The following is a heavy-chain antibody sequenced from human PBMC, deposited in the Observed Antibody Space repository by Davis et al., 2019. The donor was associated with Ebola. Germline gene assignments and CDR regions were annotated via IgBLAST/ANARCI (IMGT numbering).Heavy chain of an antibody. V-gene: IGHV1-2*04. CDR1: GYTFTSYD. CDR2: INPNSGGT. CDR3: ARDSPPSYCSGGSCYPLLRYGMDV. D-gene: IGHD2-15*01. Sequence: AASVKVSCKASGYTFTSYDINWVRQATGQGLEWMGWINPNSGGTNYAQNFQGWVTMTRDTSISTAYMELSRLRSDDTAVYYCARDSPPSYCSGGSCYPLLRYGMDVWGQGTTVTVSS. J-gene: IGHJ6*02.